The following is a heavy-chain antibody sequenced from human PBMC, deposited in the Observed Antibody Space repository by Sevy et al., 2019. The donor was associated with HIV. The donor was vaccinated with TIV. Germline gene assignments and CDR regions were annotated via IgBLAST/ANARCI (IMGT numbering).Heavy chain of an antibody. Sequence: GGSLRLSCAASGFAFYEYSMSWIRQAPGKGLEWVATLSFGCGKINYADSVKGLFTISRDNSKNSFYLQMDNLRVEDTALYYCAREGCSRPHDYWGQGTRVTSPQ. CDR1: GFAFYEYS. CDR2: LSFGCGKI. CDR3: AREGCSRPHDY. V-gene: IGHV3-23*01. J-gene: IGHJ4*02. D-gene: IGHD2-8*01.